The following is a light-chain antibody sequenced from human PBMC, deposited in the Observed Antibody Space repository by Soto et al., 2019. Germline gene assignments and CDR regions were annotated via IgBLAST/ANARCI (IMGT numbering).Light chain of an antibody. Sequence: EIVLTHSPGTLSLSPWERATLSCRASQSLGSDLAWYQQKPGQAPRLLIYGASSRATGIPDRFSGSGSGTDFTLTISRLEPEDFAVYYCQQYGSSRSITFGQGTRLEIK. CDR1: QSLGSD. CDR2: GAS. CDR3: QQYGSSRSIT. V-gene: IGKV3-20*01. J-gene: IGKJ5*01.